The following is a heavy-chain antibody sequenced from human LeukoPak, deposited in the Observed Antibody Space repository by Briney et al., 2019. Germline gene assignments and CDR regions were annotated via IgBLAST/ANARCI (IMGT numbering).Heavy chain of an antibody. D-gene: IGHD2-15*01. CDR1: GFTFSSYW. Sequence: GGSLRLSCAASGFTFSSYWMSWVRQAPGKGLEWVANIKQNGREKYYVDSVKGRFTISRDNAKNSLYLQMNSLRAEDTAVYYCASESPYCSGGSRPRKYYYYGMDVWGQGTTVTVSS. J-gene: IGHJ6*02. CDR3: ASESPYCSGGSRPRKYYYYGMDV. V-gene: IGHV3-7*01. CDR2: IKQNGREK.